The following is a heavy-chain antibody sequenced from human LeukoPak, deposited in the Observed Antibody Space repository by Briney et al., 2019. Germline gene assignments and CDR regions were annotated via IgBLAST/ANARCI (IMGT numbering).Heavy chain of an antibody. Sequence: SETLSLTCTVSGGSISSYYWSRIRQPPGKGLEWIGYIYYSGTTNYNPSLKSRVTMSVDTSNNHLSLRLTSVTAADTALYYCARHSYNYYGLDVWGQGTTITVSS. CDR2: IYYSGTT. J-gene: IGHJ6*02. V-gene: IGHV4-59*08. CDR1: GGSISSYY. CDR3: ARHSYNYYGLDV.